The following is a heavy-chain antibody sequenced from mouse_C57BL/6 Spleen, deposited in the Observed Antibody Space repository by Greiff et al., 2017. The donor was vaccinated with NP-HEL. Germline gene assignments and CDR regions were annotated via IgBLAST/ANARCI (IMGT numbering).Heavy chain of an antibody. D-gene: IGHD2-4*01. J-gene: IGHJ3*01. CDR1: GFTFSSYG. Sequence: EVKLVESGGDLVKPGGSLKLSCAASGFTFSSYGMSWVRQTPDKRLEWVATISSGGSYTYYPDSVKGRFTISRDNAKNTLYLQMSSLKSEDTAMYYCARPYDYDGGWFAYWGQGTLVTVSA. CDR3: ARPYDYDGGWFAY. CDR2: ISSGGSYT. V-gene: IGHV5-6*01.